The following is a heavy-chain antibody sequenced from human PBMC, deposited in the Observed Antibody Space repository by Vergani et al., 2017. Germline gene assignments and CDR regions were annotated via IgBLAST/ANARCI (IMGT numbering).Heavy chain of an antibody. J-gene: IGHJ3*02. Sequence: QVQLQESGPGLLKPSQTLSLTCSVAGDSISSGNYYWNWIRQPAGKGLEWMGRIYSSGSTSYNPSIKSRITMSLDTSKNQFSLSLSSVTAADTAVYYCARGTFLHAFDNWGQGTVGTVSS. D-gene: IGHD1-26*01. CDR2: IYSSGST. CDR3: ARGTFLHAFDN. CDR1: GDSISSGNYY. V-gene: IGHV4-61*02.